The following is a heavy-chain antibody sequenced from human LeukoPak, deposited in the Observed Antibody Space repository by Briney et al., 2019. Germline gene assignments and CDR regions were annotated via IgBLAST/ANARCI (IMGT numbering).Heavy chain of an antibody. J-gene: IGHJ3*02. V-gene: IGHV3-21*01. CDR2: ISPSSSYI. Sequence: GRSLRLSCAASGFTFSRYSMNWVRQAPGKGLEWVSSISPSSSYIYYADSVKGRFTISRDNAKNSLYLQMHSLRAEDTAVYYCARDFPPRGAGDAFDIWGQGTMVTVSS. CDR1: GFTFSRYS. CDR3: ARDFPPRGAGDAFDI. D-gene: IGHD3-10*01.